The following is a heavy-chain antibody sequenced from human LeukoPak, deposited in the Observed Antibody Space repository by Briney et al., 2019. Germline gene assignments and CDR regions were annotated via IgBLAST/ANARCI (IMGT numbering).Heavy chain of an antibody. CDR3: AREWSRFTPPDY. J-gene: IGHJ4*02. D-gene: IGHD2-8*01. CDR2: ISTSSSYI. Sequence: GGSLRLSCAASGFTFSSYTMNWVRQAPGKGLEWVSFISTSSSYIYYADSVKGRFTISRDNAKNSLYLQMNSLRAEDTAVYYCAREWSRFTPPDYWGQGTLVTVSS. V-gene: IGHV3-21*01. CDR1: GFTFSSYT.